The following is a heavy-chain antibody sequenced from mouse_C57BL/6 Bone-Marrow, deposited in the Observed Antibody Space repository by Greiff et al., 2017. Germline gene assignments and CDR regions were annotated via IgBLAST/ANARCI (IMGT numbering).Heavy chain of an antibody. V-gene: IGHV5-17*01. CDR2: ISSGSSTI. CDR3: ARHPYYGSSYGYFDY. CDR1: GFTFSDYG. Sequence: EVMLVESGGGLVKPGGSLKLSCAASGFTFSDYGMHWVRQAPEKGLEWVAYISSGSSTIYYADTVKGRFTISRDNAKNTLFRQMTSLRSEDTAMYYCARHPYYGSSYGYFDYWGQGTTLTVSS. D-gene: IGHD1-1*01. J-gene: IGHJ2*01.